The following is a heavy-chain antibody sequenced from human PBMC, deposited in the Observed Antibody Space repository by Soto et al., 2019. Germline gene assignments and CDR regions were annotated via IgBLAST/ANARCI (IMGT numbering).Heavy chain of an antibody. J-gene: IGHJ4*02. CDR1: GGTFSSYT. CDR3: ARSGLAVAGPGPL. Sequence: GASVKVSCKASGGTFSSYTISWVRQAPGQGLEWMGRIIPILGIANYAQKFQGRVTITRDKSASTAYMELSSLRSEDTAVYYCARSGLAVAGPGPLWGQGTLVTVSS. V-gene: IGHV1-69*02. CDR2: IIPILGIA. D-gene: IGHD6-19*01.